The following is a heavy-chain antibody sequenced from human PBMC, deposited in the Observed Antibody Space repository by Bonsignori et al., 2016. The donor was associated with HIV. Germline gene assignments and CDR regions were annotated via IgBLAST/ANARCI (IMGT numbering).Heavy chain of an antibody. V-gene: IGHV3-7*03. CDR2: IKQDGSEK. CDR1: GFTFSSYW. CDR3: AREGPERSSRLWYYYYYMDV. D-gene: IGHD3-16*01. J-gene: IGHJ6*03. Sequence: GESLKISCAASGFTFSSYWMSWVRQAPGKGLEWVANIKQDGSEKYYVDSVKGRFTISRDNAKNSLYLQMNSLRAEDTAVYYCAREGPERSSRLWYYYYYMDVWGKGTTVTVSS.